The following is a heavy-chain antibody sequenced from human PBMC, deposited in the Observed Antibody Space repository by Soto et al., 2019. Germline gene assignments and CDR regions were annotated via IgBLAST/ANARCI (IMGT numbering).Heavy chain of an antibody. J-gene: IGHJ4*02. CDR3: AKVPGYYDSSGAGGYFDY. V-gene: IGHV3-23*01. Sequence: HPGGSLRLSCAASGFTFTSYAMSWVRQAPGKGLEWVSAISGSGGSTYYADSVKGRFTISRDNSKNTLYLQMNSLRAEDTAVYYCAKVPGYYDSSGAGGYFDYWGQGTLVTVSS. D-gene: IGHD3-22*01. CDR2: ISGSGGST. CDR1: GFTFTSYA.